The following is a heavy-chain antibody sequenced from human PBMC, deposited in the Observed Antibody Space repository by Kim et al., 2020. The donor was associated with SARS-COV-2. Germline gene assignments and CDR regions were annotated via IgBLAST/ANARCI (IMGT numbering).Heavy chain of an antibody. CDR2: INPNSGGT. V-gene: IGHV1-2*02. D-gene: IGHD3-22*01. CDR3: ARDPRYYYDSSGFGDLLVDWFDP. CDR1: GYTFTGYY. Sequence: ASVKVSCKASGYTFTGYYMHWVRQAPGQGLEWMGWINPNSGGTNYAQKFQGRVTMTRDTSISTAYMELSRLRSDDTAVYYCARDPRYYYDSSGFGDLLVDWFDPWGQGTLVTVSS. J-gene: IGHJ5*02.